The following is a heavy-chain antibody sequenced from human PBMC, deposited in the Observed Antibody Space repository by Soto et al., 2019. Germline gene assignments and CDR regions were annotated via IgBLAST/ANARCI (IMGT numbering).Heavy chain of an antibody. CDR1: GGSISSYY. CDR2: IYYSGST. CDR3: ARLLWFGELSAFDY. J-gene: IGHJ4*02. V-gene: IGHV4-59*01. D-gene: IGHD3-10*01. Sequence: SETLSLTCTVSGGSISSYYWSWIRQPPGKGLEWIGYIYYSGSTNYNPSLKSRVTISVDTSKNQFSLKLSSVTAADTAVYYCARLLWFGELSAFDYWGQGTLVTVSS.